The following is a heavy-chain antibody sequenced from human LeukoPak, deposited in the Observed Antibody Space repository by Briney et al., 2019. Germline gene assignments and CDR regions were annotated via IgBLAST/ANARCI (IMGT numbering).Heavy chain of an antibody. D-gene: IGHD4-23*01. CDR2: MNPNSGNT. CDR1: GYTFTSYD. V-gene: IGHV1-8*01. J-gene: IGHJ6*02. Sequence: ASVKVSCKASGYTFTSYDINWVRQATGQGLEWMGWMNPNSGNTGYAQKFQGRVTMTRNTSTSTAYMELSSLRSEDTAVYYCARSSQNQRWYWAYYYYGMDVWGQGTTVTVSS. CDR3: ARSSQNQRWYWAYYYYGMDV.